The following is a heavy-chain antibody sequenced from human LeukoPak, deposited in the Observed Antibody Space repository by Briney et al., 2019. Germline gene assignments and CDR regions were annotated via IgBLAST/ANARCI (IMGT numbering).Heavy chain of an antibody. CDR2: INPNSGGT. CDR1: GYTFTGYY. Sequence: ASVKVSCKASGYTFTGYYMHWVRQAPGQGLEWMGWINPNSGGTNYAQKFQGRVTMTRDTSISTAYMELSRLRSDDTAVYYCARWQAGGDYWFRRDYYGMDVWGQGTTVTVSS. J-gene: IGHJ6*02. CDR3: ARWQAGGDYWFRRDYYGMDV. D-gene: IGHD4-17*01. V-gene: IGHV1-2*02.